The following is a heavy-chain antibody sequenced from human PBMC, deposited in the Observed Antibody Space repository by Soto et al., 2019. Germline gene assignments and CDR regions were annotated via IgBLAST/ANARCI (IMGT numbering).Heavy chain of an antibody. J-gene: IGHJ1*01. CDR3: ARDSEDCSSTSCREYFQH. CDR1: GDTFTSNY. D-gene: IGHD2-2*01. Sequence: GASVKFSCKTCGDTFTSNYMHWVRQAPGQGLEWMGIINPSGGSTSYAQNFQGRVTMTRDTSTSTVYMELSSLRSEDTAVYYCARDSEDCSSTSCREYFQHWGQGTLVTVSS. CDR2: INPSGGST. V-gene: IGHV1-46*01.